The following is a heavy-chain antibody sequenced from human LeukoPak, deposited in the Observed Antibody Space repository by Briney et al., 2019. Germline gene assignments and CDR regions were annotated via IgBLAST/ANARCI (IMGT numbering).Heavy chain of an antibody. CDR2: ISYDGSNK. D-gene: IGHD1-26*01. CDR3: ANGGSYLTDY. V-gene: IGHV3-30*18. J-gene: IGHJ4*02. CDR1: GFTFSSYG. Sequence: GRSLRLSCAASGFTFSSYGMHWVRQAPGKGLEWVAVISYDGSNKYYADSVKGRFTISRDNSKNTLYLQMNSLRAEDTAVYYCANGGSYLTDYWGQGTLVTVSS.